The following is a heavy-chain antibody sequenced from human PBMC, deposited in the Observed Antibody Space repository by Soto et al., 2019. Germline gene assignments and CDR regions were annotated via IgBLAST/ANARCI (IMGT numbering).Heavy chain of an antibody. J-gene: IGHJ4*02. CDR3: ARQWSGYYTPYYFDD. Sequence: PSETLSLTCTVSGGSISSSSYYWGWIRQPPGKGLEWIGSIYYSGSTYYNPSLKSRVTISVDTSKNQFSLKLSSVTAADTAVYYCARQWSGYYTPYYFDDWGQGTLVTVSS. D-gene: IGHD3-3*01. V-gene: IGHV4-39*01. CDR1: GGSISSSSYY. CDR2: IYYSGST.